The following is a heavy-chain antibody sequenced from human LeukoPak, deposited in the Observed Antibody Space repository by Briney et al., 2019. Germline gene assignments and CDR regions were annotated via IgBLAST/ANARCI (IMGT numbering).Heavy chain of an antibody. J-gene: IGHJ5*02. D-gene: IGHD2-2*01. V-gene: IGHV1-18*01. CDR1: GYTFTSYG. Sequence: GASVKVSCKASGYTFTSYGISWVRQAPGQGLEWMGWISAYNGNTNYAQKLQGRVTMTTDTSTSIAYMELRILRSDDTAVYYCASGRGGGSHCSSTSCPDVGWFDPWGQGTLVTVSS. CDR2: ISAYNGNT. CDR3: ASGRGGGSHCSSTSCPDVGWFDP.